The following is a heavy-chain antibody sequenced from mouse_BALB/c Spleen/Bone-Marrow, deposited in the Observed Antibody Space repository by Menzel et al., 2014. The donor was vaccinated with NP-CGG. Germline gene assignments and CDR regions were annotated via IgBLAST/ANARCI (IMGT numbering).Heavy chain of an antibody. CDR2: IYPGDGST. CDR1: DYTFTSCY. V-gene: IGHV1S56*01. J-gene: IGHJ2*01. Sequence: VQRVETGPELVKPGASVKMSCKASDYTFTSCYIHWVKQSPGQGLEWIGWIYPGDGSTEYNEKFKGKTTLTADKSSSTAYMLLSSLTSEDSAIYFCARPDGNYESYFDYWGQGTTLTVSS. D-gene: IGHD2-1*01. CDR3: ARPDGNYESYFDY.